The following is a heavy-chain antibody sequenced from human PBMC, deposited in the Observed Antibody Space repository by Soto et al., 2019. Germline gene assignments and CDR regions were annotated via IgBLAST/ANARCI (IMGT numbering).Heavy chain of an antibody. D-gene: IGHD5-18*01. CDR3: ARVLSGYSYHHGANYYCGMEV. V-gene: IGHV4-59*01. Sequence: SETLSLTCTVSVGSISSYYWSWIRQPPGKGLEWIGYIYYSGSANYNPSLKSRVTISVDTSKNQFSLKLSSVTAADTAVYYCARVLSGYSYHHGANYYCGMEVWGQGTTVTVSS. J-gene: IGHJ6*01. CDR2: IYYSGSA. CDR1: VGSISSYY.